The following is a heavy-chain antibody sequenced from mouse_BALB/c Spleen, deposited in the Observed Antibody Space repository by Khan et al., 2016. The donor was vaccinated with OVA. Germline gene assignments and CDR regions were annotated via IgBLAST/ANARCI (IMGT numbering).Heavy chain of an antibody. V-gene: IGHV14-3*02. CDR3: ARTTMILGFTY. CDR1: AFNIKDTY. J-gene: IGHJ3*01. Sequence: EVELVESGAELVKPGASVKLSCTASAFNIKDTYMHWVKQRPEQGLEWIGRIDPANGNTKYDPKFQGKATITADTSSNTAYLHRSSLTSEDIAVYYCARTTMILGFTYWGQGTLVTVSA. CDR2: IDPANGNT. D-gene: IGHD2-4*01.